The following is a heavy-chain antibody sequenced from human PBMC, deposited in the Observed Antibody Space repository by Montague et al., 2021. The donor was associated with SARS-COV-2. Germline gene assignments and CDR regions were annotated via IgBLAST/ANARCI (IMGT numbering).Heavy chain of an antibody. J-gene: IGHJ5*01. Sequence: SETLSLTCTVSGGSISSSSYYWGWIRQPPGKGLEWIGSIYYSGSTYYNPSLKSRVTMSVDTSKNQFSLKLSSVTAADTAVYYCARHPSITIFGVVITPSGFDSWGQGTLVTVSS. CDR2: IYYSGST. V-gene: IGHV4-39*01. D-gene: IGHD3-3*01. CDR1: GGSISSSSYY. CDR3: ARHPSITIFGVVITPSGFDS.